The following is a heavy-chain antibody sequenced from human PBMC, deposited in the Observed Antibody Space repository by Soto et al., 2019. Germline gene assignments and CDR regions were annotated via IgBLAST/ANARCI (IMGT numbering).Heavy chain of an antibody. V-gene: IGHV1-8*01. J-gene: IGHJ6*02. D-gene: IGHD6-19*01. CDR3: ARPGYSSGWYVVYYYYGMDV. CDR1: GYTFTSYD. CDR2: MNPNSGNT. Sequence: QVQLVQSGAEVKKPGASVKVSCKASGYTFTSYDINWVRQATGQGLEWMGWMNPNSGNTGYAQKFQGRVTMTRNTSISTAYMELSSLRSEDTAVYYCARPGYSSGWYVVYYYYGMDVWGQGTTVTVSS.